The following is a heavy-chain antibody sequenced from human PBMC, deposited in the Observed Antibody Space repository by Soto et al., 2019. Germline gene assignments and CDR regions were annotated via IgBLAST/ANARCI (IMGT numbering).Heavy chain of an antibody. Sequence: GGSLRLSCAASGFSFSTDGMHWVRQAPGKGLEWVAFISNDGSNKYYADSVKGRFTISRDNSKNTLYLQMNSLRAEDTAVYYCAKVLGNYWSIDYRGPGTLVTLSS. CDR3: AKVLGNYWSIDY. V-gene: IGHV3-30*18. CDR1: GFSFSTDG. J-gene: IGHJ4*02. CDR2: ISNDGSNK. D-gene: IGHD1-26*01.